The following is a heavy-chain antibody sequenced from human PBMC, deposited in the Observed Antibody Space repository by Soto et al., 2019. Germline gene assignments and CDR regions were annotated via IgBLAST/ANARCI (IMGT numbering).Heavy chain of an antibody. D-gene: IGHD6-13*01. CDR2: IYHSGST. Sequence: PSETLSLTCAVSGGSISSGGYSWSWIRQPPGKGLEWIGYIYHSGSTYYNPSLKSRVTISVDTSKNQFSLKLSSVTAADTAVYYCARLDNGGTSIAAAGSIDYWGQGTLVTVSS. J-gene: IGHJ4*02. V-gene: IGHV4-30-2*02. CDR1: GGSISSGGYS. CDR3: ARLDNGGTSIAAAGSIDY.